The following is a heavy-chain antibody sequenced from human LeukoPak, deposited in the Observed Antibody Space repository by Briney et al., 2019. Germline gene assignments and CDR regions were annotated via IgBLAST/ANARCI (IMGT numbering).Heavy chain of an antibody. Sequence: SETLSLTCTVSGGSISSYYWSWIRQPPGKGLEWIGYIYYSGSTNYNPSLKSRVTISVDTSKNQFSLELSSVTAADTAVYYCARGGLLGDAFDIWGQGTMVTVSS. CDR1: GGSISSYY. J-gene: IGHJ3*02. V-gene: IGHV4-59*01. CDR2: IYYSGST. CDR3: ARGGLLGDAFDI. D-gene: IGHD2-15*01.